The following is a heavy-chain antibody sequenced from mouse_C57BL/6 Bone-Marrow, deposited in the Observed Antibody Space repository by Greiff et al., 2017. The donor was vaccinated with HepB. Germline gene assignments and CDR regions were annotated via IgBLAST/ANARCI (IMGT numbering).Heavy chain of an antibody. D-gene: IGHD2-3*01. J-gene: IGHJ2*01. CDR3: ATSWLLPLFDY. V-gene: IGHV1-4*01. CDR1: GYTFTSYT. CDR2: INPSSGYT. Sequence: VQLQQSGAELARPGASVKMSCKASGYTFTSYTMHWVKQRPGQGLEWIGYINPSSGYTKYNQKFKDKATLTADKSSSTASMQLSSLTSENSAVYYCATSWLLPLFDYWGQGTTLTVSS.